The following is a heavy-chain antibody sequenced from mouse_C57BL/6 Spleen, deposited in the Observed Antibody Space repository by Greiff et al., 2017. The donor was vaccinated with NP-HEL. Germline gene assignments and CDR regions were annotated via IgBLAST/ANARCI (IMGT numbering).Heavy chain of an antibody. CDR2: IYPSDSET. CDR1: GYTFTSYW. D-gene: IGHD1-1*01. V-gene: IGHV1-61*01. J-gene: IGHJ2*01. CDR3: ARKLTTPYYFDY. Sequence: QVQLQQPGAELVRPGSSVKLSCKASGYTFTSYWMDWVKQRPGQGLEWIGNIYPSDSETHYNQKFKDKATLTVDKSSSTAYMQLSSLTSEDSAVYYCARKLTTPYYFDYWGQGTTLTVSS.